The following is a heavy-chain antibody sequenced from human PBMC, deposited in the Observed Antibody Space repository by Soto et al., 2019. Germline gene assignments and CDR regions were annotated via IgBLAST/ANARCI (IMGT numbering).Heavy chain of an antibody. CDR2: ISYDGSNK. CDR1: GFTFSSYA. J-gene: IGHJ4*02. Sequence: QVQLVESGGGVVQPGRSLRLSCAASGFTFSSYAMHWVRQAPGKGLEWVAVISYDGSNKYYADSVKGRFTISRDNSKNTLYLQMSSLRAGDTAVYYCARGSAVSIVVVPVKGFGYWGQGTLVTVSS. D-gene: IGHD2-21*02. V-gene: IGHV3-30-3*01. CDR3: ARGSAVSIVVVPVKGFGY.